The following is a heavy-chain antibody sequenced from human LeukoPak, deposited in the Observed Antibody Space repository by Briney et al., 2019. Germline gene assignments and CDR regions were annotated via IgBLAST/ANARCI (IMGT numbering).Heavy chain of an antibody. CDR3: ARDRCTNGVCYGWFDP. V-gene: IGHV4-30-4*08. D-gene: IGHD2-8*01. CDR1: GGSISSGDYY. Sequence: SETLSLTCTVSGGSISSGDYYWSWIRQPPGKGLEWIGYIYYSESTYYNPSLKSRVTISVDTSKNQFSLKLSSVTAADTAVYYCARDRCTNGVCYGWFDPWGQGTLVTVSS. CDR2: IYYSEST. J-gene: IGHJ5*02.